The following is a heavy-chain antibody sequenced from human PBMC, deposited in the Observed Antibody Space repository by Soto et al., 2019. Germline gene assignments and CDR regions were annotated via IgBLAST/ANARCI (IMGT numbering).Heavy chain of an antibody. CDR3: AGRIPAAQEAFDY. J-gene: IGHJ4*02. CDR1: GYSFTSHW. V-gene: IGHV5-10-1*01. Sequence: GESLKISCKGSGYSFTSHWIHWVRQMPGKGLEWMGRIDPSDSYTKYSPSFQGHVTISADKSISTAYLQWTSLKASDTAMYYCAGRIPAAQEAFDYWGQGTLVTVSS. D-gene: IGHD2-2*01. CDR2: IDPSDSYT.